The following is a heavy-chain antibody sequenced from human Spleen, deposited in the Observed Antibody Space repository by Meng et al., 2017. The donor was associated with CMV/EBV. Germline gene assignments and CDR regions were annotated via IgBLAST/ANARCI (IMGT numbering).Heavy chain of an antibody. Sequence: QVQLVQAGAEGKKPGASVKDSCKASGYTITGYYMHWVRQAPGQGLEWMGIINPSGGSTSYAQKFQGRVTMTRDTSTSTVYMELSSLRSEDTAVYYCARDLWDIVVVPAAIGEFQHWGQGTLVTVSS. CDR3: ARDLWDIVVVPAAIGEFQH. D-gene: IGHD2-2*01. V-gene: IGHV1-46*01. CDR1: GYTITGYY. J-gene: IGHJ1*01. CDR2: INPSGGST.